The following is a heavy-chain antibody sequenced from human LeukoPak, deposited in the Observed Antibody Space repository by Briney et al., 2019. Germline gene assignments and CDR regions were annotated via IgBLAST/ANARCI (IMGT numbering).Heavy chain of an antibody. CDR3: ARGATFIAAATYLDY. Sequence: PETLSLTCAVYGGSFSGYYWSWIRQPPGKGLEWIGEINHSGSTNYNPSLKSRVTISVDTSKNQFSLRLSSVTAADTAVYYCARGATFIAAATYLDYWGQGTLVTVSS. V-gene: IGHV4-34*01. J-gene: IGHJ4*02. CDR1: GGSFSGYY. D-gene: IGHD6-13*01. CDR2: INHSGST.